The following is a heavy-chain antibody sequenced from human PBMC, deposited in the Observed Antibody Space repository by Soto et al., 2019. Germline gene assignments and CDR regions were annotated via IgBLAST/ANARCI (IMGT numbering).Heavy chain of an antibody. CDR3: ATSNWFDP. V-gene: IGHV4-39*01. J-gene: IGHJ5*02. Sequence: QLQLQESGPGLVEPSETLSLTCTVSGGSISSSGYYWGWIRQPPGKGLEWIGTIYYSGSTYYNPSLKSRVTISVDTSKNQFSLKLSSVTAAATAVYYCATSNWFDPWGQGTLVTVSS. CDR2: IYYSGST. CDR1: GGSISSSGYY.